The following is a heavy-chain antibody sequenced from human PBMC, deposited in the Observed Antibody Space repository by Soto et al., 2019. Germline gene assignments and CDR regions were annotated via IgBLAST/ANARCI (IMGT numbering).Heavy chain of an antibody. J-gene: IGHJ6*02. CDR2: ISDYNGNT. CDR3: AREGYYSGSGTYSPPRYYGMDV. D-gene: IGHD3-10*01. CDR1: GYTFSNYG. Sequence: QVQLVQSGAEVRKPGASVKVSCKASGYTFSNYGLSWVRQAPGQGLERMGWISDYNGNTHYAQKFQGRLIMTTDTSTRTVYVELRSLTSDDTAVYFCAREGYYSGSGTYSPPRYYGMDVWGQGTTVTVSS. V-gene: IGHV1-18*01.